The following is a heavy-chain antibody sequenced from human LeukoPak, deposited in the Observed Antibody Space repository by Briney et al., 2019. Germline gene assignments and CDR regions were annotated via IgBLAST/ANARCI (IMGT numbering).Heavy chain of an antibody. V-gene: IGHV3-21*01. CDR1: GFTFSSCW. D-gene: IGHD2-15*01. CDR3: AREGINIFDDAFDI. J-gene: IGHJ3*02. CDR2: ITGSSAYI. Sequence: GGSLRLSCVASGFTFSSCWMSWVRQAPGKGLEWVSSITGSSAYINYADSVKGRFTISRDNAKNSLYLQMNSLRVEDTAVYYCAREGINIFDDAFDIWGQGTMVTVSS.